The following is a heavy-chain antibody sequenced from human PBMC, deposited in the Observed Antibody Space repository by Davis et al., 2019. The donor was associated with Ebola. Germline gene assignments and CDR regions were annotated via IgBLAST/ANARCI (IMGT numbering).Heavy chain of an antibody. CDR3: ARAGRSTMKVVGKSAFDY. D-gene: IGHD3-22*01. CDR1: GYTFTSYG. V-gene: IGHV1-18*01. Sequence: ASVQVSCKASGYTFTSYGISWVRQAPGQGLEWMGWISAYNGNTNYAQKLQGRVTMTTDTSTSTAYMELRSLRSDDTAVYYCARAGRSTMKVVGKSAFDYWGQGTLVTGSS. CDR2: ISAYNGNT. J-gene: IGHJ4*02.